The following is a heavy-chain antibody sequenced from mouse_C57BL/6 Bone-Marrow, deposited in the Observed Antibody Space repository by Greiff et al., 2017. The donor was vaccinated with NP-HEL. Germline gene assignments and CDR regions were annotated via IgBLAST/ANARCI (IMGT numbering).Heavy chain of an antibody. J-gene: IGHJ2*01. V-gene: IGHV6-6*01. CDR2: IRNKANNHAT. Sequence: EVMLVESGGGLVQPGGSMKLSCAASGFTFSDAWMDWVRQSPEKGLEWVAEIRNKANNHATYYAESVKGRFTISRDDSKSSVYLQMNSLRAEDTGIYYCTLFTTGNYFDYWGQGTTLTVSS. D-gene: IGHD1-1*01. CDR1: GFTFSDAW. CDR3: TLFTTGNYFDY.